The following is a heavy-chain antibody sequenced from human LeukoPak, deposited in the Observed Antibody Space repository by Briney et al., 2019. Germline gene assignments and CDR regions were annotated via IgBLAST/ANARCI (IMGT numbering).Heavy chain of an antibody. J-gene: IGHJ6*03. V-gene: IGHV1-69*06. D-gene: IGHD3-3*01. CDR1: GGTFSSYA. Sequence: SVKVSCKASGGTFSSYAISWVRQAPGQGLEWMGGIIPIFGTANYAQKFQGRVTITADKSTSTAYMELSSLRSEDTAVYYCAGGSGYYPSTYYYYYYYMDVWGKGTTVTVSS. CDR2: IIPIFGTA. CDR3: AGGSGYYPSTYYYYYYYMDV.